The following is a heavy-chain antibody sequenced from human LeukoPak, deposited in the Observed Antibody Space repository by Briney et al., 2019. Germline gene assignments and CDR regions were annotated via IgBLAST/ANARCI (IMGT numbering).Heavy chain of an antibody. Sequence: SVKVSCKASGRTFSSYTISWVRQAPGQGLEWMGRIIPILGIANYAQKFQCRVTITADKSTSTAYMELSSLRSEDTAVYYCARDRGWLQFDYWGQGTLVTVSS. CDR1: GRTFSSYT. V-gene: IGHV1-69*04. CDR2: IIPILGIA. J-gene: IGHJ4*02. D-gene: IGHD5-24*01. CDR3: ARDRGWLQFDY.